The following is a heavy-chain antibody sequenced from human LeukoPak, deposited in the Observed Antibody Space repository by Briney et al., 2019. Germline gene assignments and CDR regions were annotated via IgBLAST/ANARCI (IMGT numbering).Heavy chain of an antibody. CDR2: ISGSGGST. CDR3: AKDWGAYSGYDWGYFDY. V-gene: IGHV3-23*01. Sequence: GGTLRLSCAASGFTFSSYEMNWVRQAPGKGLEWVSAISGSGGSTYYADSVKGRFTISRDNSKNTLYLQMNSLRAEDTAVYYCAKDWGAYSGYDWGYFDYWGQGTLVTVSS. CDR1: GFTFSSYE. J-gene: IGHJ4*02. D-gene: IGHD5-12*01.